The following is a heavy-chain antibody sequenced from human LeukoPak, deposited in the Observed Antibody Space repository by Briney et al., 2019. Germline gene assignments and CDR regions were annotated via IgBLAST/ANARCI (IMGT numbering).Heavy chain of an antibody. V-gene: IGHV3-49*03. CDR2: IRSKAYGGTT. Sequence: GGSLRLSCTASGFTFGDYAMSWFRQAPGKGLEWVGFIRSKAYGGTTEYAASVKGRFTISRDDSKSIAYLQMNSLKTEDTAVYYCTRAPYSSGWYLPHYFDYWGQGTLVTVSS. CDR3: TRAPYSSGWYLPHYFDY. CDR1: GFTFGDYA. J-gene: IGHJ4*02. D-gene: IGHD6-19*01.